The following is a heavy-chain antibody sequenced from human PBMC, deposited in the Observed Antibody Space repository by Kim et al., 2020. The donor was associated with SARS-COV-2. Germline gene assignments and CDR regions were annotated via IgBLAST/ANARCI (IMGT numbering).Heavy chain of an antibody. CDR3: ARGDLGGYCNSDSCTPMV. V-gene: IGHV3-33*05. Sequence: GGSLRLSCAASGFSFDNFGMHWVRQTPGKGLEWVAVISYNGKNKDYTDSVKGRFTISRDNSKNTVYLQMNSLRGEDTAVYYCARGDLGGYCNSDSCTPMVWGQGTTVTVSS. CDR2: ISYNGKNK. CDR1: GFSFDNFG. J-gene: IGHJ6*02. D-gene: IGHD2-2*01.